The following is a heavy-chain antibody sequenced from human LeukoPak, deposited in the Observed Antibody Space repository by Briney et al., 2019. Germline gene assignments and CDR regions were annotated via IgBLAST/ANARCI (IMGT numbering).Heavy chain of an antibody. V-gene: IGHV4-34*01. J-gene: IGHJ5*02. CDR1: GGSFSGYY. CDR2: INHSGST. D-gene: IGHD3-3*01. CDR3: ARGPTIFGVVISDP. Sequence: PSETLSLTCAVYGGSFSGYYWSWIRQPPGKGLEWIGEINHSGSTNYNPSLKSRVTISVDTSKNQFSLKLSSVTAADTAVYYCARGPTIFGVVISDPWGQGTLVIVSS.